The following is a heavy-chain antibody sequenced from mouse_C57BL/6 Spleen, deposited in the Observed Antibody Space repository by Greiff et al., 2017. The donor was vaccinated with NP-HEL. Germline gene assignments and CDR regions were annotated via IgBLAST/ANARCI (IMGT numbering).Heavy chain of an antibody. V-gene: IGHV1-4*01. Sequence: QLQQSGAELARPGASVKMSCKASGYTFTSYTMHWVKQRPGQGLEWIGYINPSSGYTKYNQKFKDKATLTADKSSSTAYMQLSSLTSEDSAVYYCARRAVVARAMDYWGQGTSVTVSS. J-gene: IGHJ4*01. D-gene: IGHD1-1*01. CDR1: GYTFTSYT. CDR3: ARRAVVARAMDY. CDR2: INPSSGYT.